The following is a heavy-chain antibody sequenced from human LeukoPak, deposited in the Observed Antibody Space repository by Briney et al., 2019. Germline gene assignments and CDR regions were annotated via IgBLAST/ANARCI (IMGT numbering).Heavy chain of an antibody. CDR1: GGSISSSNW. V-gene: IGHV4-4*02. D-gene: IGHD3-10*01. CDR2: IYHSGST. Sequence: PSETLSLTCAVSGGSISSSNWWSWVRQPPGKGLEWIGEIYHSGSTNYNPSLKSRVTISVDTSKNQFSLKLSSVTAADTAVYYCATRPTLVRGPGWGQGTLVTVSS. CDR3: ATRPTLVRGPG. J-gene: IGHJ4*02.